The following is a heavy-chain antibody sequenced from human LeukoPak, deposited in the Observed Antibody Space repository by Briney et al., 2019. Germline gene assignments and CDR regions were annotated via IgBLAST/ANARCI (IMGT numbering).Heavy chain of an antibody. D-gene: IGHD2-15*01. V-gene: IGHV3-7*01. J-gene: IGHJ4*02. Sequence: PGGSLRLSCAASGFTFSSYWMSWVRQAPGKGLEWVANIKQDGSEKYYVDSVKGRFTISRDNAKNSLYLQMNSLRAEDTAVYYCARDGGCSGGSCYLIDYWGQGTLVTVSS. CDR1: GFTFSSYW. CDR2: IKQDGSEK. CDR3: ARDGGCSGGSCYLIDY.